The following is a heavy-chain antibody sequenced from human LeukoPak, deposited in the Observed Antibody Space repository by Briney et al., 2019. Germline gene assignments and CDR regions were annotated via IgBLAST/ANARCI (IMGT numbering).Heavy chain of an antibody. CDR1: EYTFTGYY. CDR2: INPNSGGT. D-gene: IGHD3-3*01. J-gene: IGHJ5*02. CDR3: ARTIFGVVTHSKGWFDP. V-gene: IGHV1-2*02. Sequence: GASVKVSCKASEYTFTGYYMHWVRQAPGQGLEWMGWINPNSGGTNYAQKFQGRVTMTRDTSISTAYMELSRLRSDDTAVYYCARTIFGVVTHSKGWFDPWGQGTLVTVSS.